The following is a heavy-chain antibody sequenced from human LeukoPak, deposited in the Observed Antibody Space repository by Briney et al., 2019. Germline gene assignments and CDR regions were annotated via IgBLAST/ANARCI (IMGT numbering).Heavy chain of an antibody. CDR1: DESFSSHY. CDR2: IPYIGTT. D-gene: IGHD4-17*01. Sequence: SDTLSLTCAVSDESFSSHYWTWIRQPPGKGLERIGYIPYIGTTNYNPSLKSRVTISIDTSKNQFSLKLSSVTAADTAVYYCARDLVTVTKGFDIWGQGTMVSVSS. J-gene: IGHJ3*02. V-gene: IGHV4-59*11. CDR3: ARDLVTVTKGFDI.